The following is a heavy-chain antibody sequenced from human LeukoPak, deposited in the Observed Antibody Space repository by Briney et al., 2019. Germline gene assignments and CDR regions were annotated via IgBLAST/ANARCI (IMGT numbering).Heavy chain of an antibody. V-gene: IGHV3-74*01. Sequence: GGSLRLSCAASGFTFSSYWMHWVRQAPGKGLVWVSRIDSDGSSTSYADSVKGRFTISRDNAKNTLYLQMNSLRAEDTAVYYCAREPIPFDWLFDYWGQGTLVTVSS. D-gene: IGHD3-9*01. CDR2: IDSDGSST. J-gene: IGHJ4*02. CDR3: AREPIPFDWLFDY. CDR1: GFTFSSYW.